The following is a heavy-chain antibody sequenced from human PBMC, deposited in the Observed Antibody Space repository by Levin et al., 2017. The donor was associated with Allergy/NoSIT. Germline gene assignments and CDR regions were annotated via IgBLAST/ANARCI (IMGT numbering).Heavy chain of an antibody. V-gene: IGHV3-30-3*01. CDR3: ARPRDITDVVDGFDI. Sequence: GGSLRLSCAASAFIFSSYAMHWVRQAPGKGLEWVAVISYDGSNKYYADSVKGRFTISRDNSKNTLFLQMNSLRAEDTAVYYCARPRDITDVVDGFDIWGQGTMVTVSS. CDR1: AFIFSSYA. CDR2: ISYDGSNK. D-gene: IGHD1-14*01. J-gene: IGHJ3*02.